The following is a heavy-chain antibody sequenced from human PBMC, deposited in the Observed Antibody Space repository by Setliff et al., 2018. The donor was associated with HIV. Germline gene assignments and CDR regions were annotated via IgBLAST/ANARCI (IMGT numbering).Heavy chain of an antibody. CDR2: ILSTGERT. CDR1: GFTFSNYA. D-gene: IGHD6-13*01. CDR3: AKGPGYSSSWYYFNY. Sequence: PGGSLRLSCAASGFTFSNYAMSWVRQAPGEGLEWVSAILSTGERTFYADSVKGRFTISRDNSKNTLYLQMNSLRAEDTAVYYCAKGPGYSSSWYYFNYWGQGTLVTVSS. V-gene: IGHV3-23*01. J-gene: IGHJ4*02.